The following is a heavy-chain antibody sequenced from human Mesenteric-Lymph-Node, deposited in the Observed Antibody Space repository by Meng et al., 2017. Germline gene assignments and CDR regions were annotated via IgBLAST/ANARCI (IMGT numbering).Heavy chain of an antibody. D-gene: IGHD6-19*01. V-gene: IGHV3-9*01. CDR3: ARVGGWHIFDY. CDR1: GFTFDDYA. J-gene: IGHJ4*02. CDR2: ISWNSGSI. Sequence: SLKISCAASGFTFDDYAMHWVRQAPGKGLEWVSGISWNSGSIGYADSVKGRFTISRDNAKNSLYLQMNSLRAEDTAVYYCARVGGWHIFDYWGQGTLVTVSS.